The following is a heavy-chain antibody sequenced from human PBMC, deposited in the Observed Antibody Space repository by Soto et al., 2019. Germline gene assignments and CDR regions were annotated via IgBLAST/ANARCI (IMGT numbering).Heavy chain of an antibody. Sequence: GGSLRLSCAASGFTFSTYAMSWVRQAPGNGLEWVSAISGSGGSTYYADPVKGRFTISRDNSKNTLYLQMNSLRAEDTAVYYCAKDPRIGIAVAGVFDYWGQGTLVTVSS. CDR1: GFTFSTYA. CDR3: AKDPRIGIAVAGVFDY. J-gene: IGHJ4*02. V-gene: IGHV3-23*01. D-gene: IGHD6-19*01. CDR2: ISGSGGST.